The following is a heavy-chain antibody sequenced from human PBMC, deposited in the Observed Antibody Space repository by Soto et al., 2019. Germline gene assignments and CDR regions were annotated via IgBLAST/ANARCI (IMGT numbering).Heavy chain of an antibody. Sequence: QVQLVQSGDEVKKPGSSVTVSCKASGGTFSSYAISWVRQAPGQGLEWMGGIIPIFGTANYAQKVQGRVTITADESTSTAYMELSSLRSEDTAVYYCAREGASGSYIGHWGQGTVVTVSS. V-gene: IGHV1-69*01. CDR2: IIPIFGTA. CDR1: GGTFSSYA. J-gene: IGHJ4*02. CDR3: AREGASGSYIGH. D-gene: IGHD3-22*01.